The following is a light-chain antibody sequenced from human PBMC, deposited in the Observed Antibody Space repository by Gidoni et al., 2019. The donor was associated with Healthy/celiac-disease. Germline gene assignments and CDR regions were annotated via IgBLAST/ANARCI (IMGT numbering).Light chain of an antibody. Sequence: QSALTQPASVSGSPGQSITISCTGTSSDVGGYNYVSWYQQHPGKAPKLMIYDVNNRPSGVSNRCSGSKSGNTASLTISGRQDEDEADYYCSSYTSNTTYVFGTGTKVTVL. CDR1: SSDVGGYNY. J-gene: IGLJ1*01. CDR2: DVN. CDR3: SSYTSNTTYV. V-gene: IGLV2-14*01.